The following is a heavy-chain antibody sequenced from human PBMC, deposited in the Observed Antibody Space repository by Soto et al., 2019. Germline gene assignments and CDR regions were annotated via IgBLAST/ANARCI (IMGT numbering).Heavy chain of an antibody. CDR2: IHPSGST. J-gene: IGHJ5*02. CDR3: SRGNDAYKGGRT. V-gene: IGHV4-34*02. D-gene: IGHD1-1*01. CDR1: DGSLSDDY. Sequence: QVQLQQWGAGLLKPSETLSLTCAVYDGSLSDDYYTWTRQSPGKGLEWIGEIHPSGSTYYNPFLKTXXTLSQDTSKKQFSLNLISVTAADTGEYYCSRGNDAYKGGRTWGQGTLVTVSS.